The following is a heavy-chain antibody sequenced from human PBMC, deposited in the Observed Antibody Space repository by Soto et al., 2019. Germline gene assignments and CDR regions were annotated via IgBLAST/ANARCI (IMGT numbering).Heavy chain of an antibody. CDR2: IIPIFGTA. Sequence: ASVKVSCKASGGTFSSYAISWVRQAPGQGLEWMGGIIPIFGTANYAQKFQGRVTITADESTSTAYMELRSLRSDDTAVYYCAREGYSSGGDAFDIWGQGTMVTVSS. D-gene: IGHD6-19*01. J-gene: IGHJ3*02. CDR1: GGTFSSYA. V-gene: IGHV1-69*13. CDR3: AREGYSSGGDAFDI.